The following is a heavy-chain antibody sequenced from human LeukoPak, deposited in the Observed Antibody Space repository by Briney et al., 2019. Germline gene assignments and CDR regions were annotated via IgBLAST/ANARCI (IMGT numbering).Heavy chain of an antibody. CDR2: IYSGGST. CDR3: ARDMSGSYSPNDH. J-gene: IGHJ4*02. Sequence: GGSLRLSCAASGFTVSSNYMSWVRQAPGKGLEWVSVIYSGGSTYYADSVKGRFTISRDNSKNTLYLQMNSLRAEDTAVYYCARDMSGSYSPNDHWGQGTLVTVSS. D-gene: IGHD1-26*01. CDR1: GFTVSSNY. V-gene: IGHV3-53*01.